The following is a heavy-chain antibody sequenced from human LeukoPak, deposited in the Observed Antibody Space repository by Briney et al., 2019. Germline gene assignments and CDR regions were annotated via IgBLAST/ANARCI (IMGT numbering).Heavy chain of an antibody. CDR3: ASSEKDEVLRFLEWSPGFDY. V-gene: IGHV4-31*03. CDR2: IYYSGST. Sequence: SETLSLTCTVSGGSISSGGYYWSWIRQHPGKGLEWIGYIYYSGSTYYNPSLKSRVTISVDTPKNQFSLKLSSMTAADTAVYYCASSEKDEVLRFLEWSPGFDYWGQGTLVTVSS. D-gene: IGHD3-3*01. CDR1: GGSISSGGYY. J-gene: IGHJ4*02.